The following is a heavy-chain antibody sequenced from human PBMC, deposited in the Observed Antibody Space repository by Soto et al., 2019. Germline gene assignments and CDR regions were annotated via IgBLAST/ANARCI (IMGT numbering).Heavy chain of an antibody. CDR1: GFTFSRYP. J-gene: IGHJ4*02. CDR2: LSDDGSNI. Sequence: QVQLVESGGGVVQPGGSLRLSCAAYGFTFSRYPMHWVRQAPGKGLEWVAGLSDDGSNIQYADSVKGRLTVSRDDSKSTLYLQINNLGTEDTAEYFCAREEPHPAPLVFWGQGTLVTVSS. CDR3: AREEPHPAPLVF. V-gene: IGHV3-30-3*01.